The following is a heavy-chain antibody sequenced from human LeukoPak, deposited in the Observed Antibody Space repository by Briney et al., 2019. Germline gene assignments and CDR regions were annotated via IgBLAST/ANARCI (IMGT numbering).Heavy chain of an antibody. J-gene: IGHJ3*02. V-gene: IGHV4-59*08. CDR1: GGSISSYY. CDR2: IYYSGST. Sequence: SETLSLTCTVSGGSISSYYWSWIRQPPGKGLEWIGYIYYSGSTNYNPSLKSRVTISVDTSKIQFSLKLSSVTAADTAVYYCARSLYYYGSGSDDAFDIWGQGTMVTVSS. D-gene: IGHD3-10*01. CDR3: ARSLYYYGSGSDDAFDI.